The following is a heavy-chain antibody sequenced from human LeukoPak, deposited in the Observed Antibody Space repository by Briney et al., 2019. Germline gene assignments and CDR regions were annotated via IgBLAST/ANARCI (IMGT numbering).Heavy chain of an antibody. J-gene: IGHJ4*02. CDR1: GFTFSSYT. Sequence: PGRSLRLSCAASGFTFSSYTMHWVRRAPGKGLEWVALISYDGSNKYYADSVKGRFTISKDNSKNTLYLQMNSLRAEDTAVYYCARVTTPGTFDYWGQGTLVTVSS. CDR2: ISYDGSNK. D-gene: IGHD2-15*01. CDR3: ARVTTPGTFDY. V-gene: IGHV3-30-3*01.